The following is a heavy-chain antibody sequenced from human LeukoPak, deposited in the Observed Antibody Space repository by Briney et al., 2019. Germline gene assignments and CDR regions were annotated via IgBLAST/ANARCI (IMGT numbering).Heavy chain of an antibody. V-gene: IGHV3-48*03. CDR3: VRDPQYYYDSSAGHDAFDI. J-gene: IGHJ3*02. CDR2: ISSSGSTI. D-gene: IGHD3-22*01. Sequence: PSGGSLRLSCAASGFTFSSYEMNWVRQAPGKGLEWVSYISSSGSTIYYADSVKGRFTISRDNAKNSLYLQMNSLRAEDTAVYYCVRDPQYYYDSSAGHDAFDIWGQGTMVTVSS. CDR1: GFTFSSYE.